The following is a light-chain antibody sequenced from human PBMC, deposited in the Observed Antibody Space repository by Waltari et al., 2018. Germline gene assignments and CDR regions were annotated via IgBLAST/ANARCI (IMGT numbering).Light chain of an antibody. CDR3: QAWDTSTSVV. Sequence: SYELTQSPSVSVSPRQTATLTFTAEQLGDIPALPVQQKPGQSPLPVIYQANKRPSAIPERFSGSNSGNTATLTISGTQAMDEGDYYCQAWDTSTSVVFGGGTKLTVL. CDR2: QAN. CDR1: QLGDIP. J-gene: IGLJ2*01. V-gene: IGLV3-1*01.